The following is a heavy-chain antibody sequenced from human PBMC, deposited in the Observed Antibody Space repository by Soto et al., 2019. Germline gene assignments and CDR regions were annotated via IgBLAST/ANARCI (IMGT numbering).Heavy chain of an antibody. D-gene: IGHD4-17*01. CDR3: AKDLTVALDAFDI. V-gene: IGHV3-23*01. CDR1: GFTFSSYA. J-gene: IGHJ3*02. Sequence: PGGSLRLSCAASGFTFSSYAMSWVRQAPGKGLEWVSAISGSGGSTYYADSVKGRFTISRDNSKNTLYLQMNSLRAEDTAVYYSAKDLTVALDAFDIWGQGTMVTVSS. CDR2: ISGSGGST.